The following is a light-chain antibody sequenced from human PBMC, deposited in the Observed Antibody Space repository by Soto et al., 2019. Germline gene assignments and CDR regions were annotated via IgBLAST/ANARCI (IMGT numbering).Light chain of an antibody. Sequence: DIQMTQSPSTLSASVGDRVTITCRASQSINSFLAWYQQKPGKAPNLLIYKASVLQSGVPSRFSGSESGTEFTLTISSLQPEDFATYYCQQYNSFSPWPFGQGTKVEIK. CDR1: QSINSF. J-gene: IGKJ1*01. CDR3: QQYNSFSPWP. CDR2: KAS. V-gene: IGKV1-5*03.